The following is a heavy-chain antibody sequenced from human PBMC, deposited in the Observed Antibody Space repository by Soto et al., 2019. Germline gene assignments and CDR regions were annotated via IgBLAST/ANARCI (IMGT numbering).Heavy chain of an antibody. CDR3: ARGSLWFNAFDI. V-gene: IGHV4-30-4*01. Sequence: PSETLSLTCTVSGGSISSGDYYWSWIRQPPGKGLEWIGYIYYSGSTYYNPSLKSRVTISVDTSKNQFSLKLSSVTAADTAVYYCARGSLWFNAFDIWGQGTIVTVSS. CDR1: GGSISSGDYY. CDR2: IYYSGST. J-gene: IGHJ3*02. D-gene: IGHD3-10*01.